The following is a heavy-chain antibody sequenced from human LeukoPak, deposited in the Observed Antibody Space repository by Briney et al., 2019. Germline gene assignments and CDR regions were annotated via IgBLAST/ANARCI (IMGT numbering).Heavy chain of an antibody. V-gene: IGHV4-38-2*02. Sequence: SETLSLTCSGSNYSISNSLYWGWLRQPPGKGLEWIGSIYRSGSTFYNPSLKSRVTISLDTSKNQFSLKLSSVTAADTAVYYCARHEKSGNSGRPAQIDSWGQGTLVTVSS. D-gene: IGHD4-23*01. CDR1: NYSISNSLY. CDR3: ARHEKSGNSGRPAQIDS. J-gene: IGHJ4*02. CDR2: IYRSGST.